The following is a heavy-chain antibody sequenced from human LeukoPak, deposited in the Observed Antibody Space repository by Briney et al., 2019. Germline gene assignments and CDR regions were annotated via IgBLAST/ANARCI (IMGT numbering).Heavy chain of an antibody. Sequence: GGSLRLSCAASGFTFSSYWMSWVRQAPGKGLEWVANIKQDGGEKNYVASVKGRFTISRDISTDTLWLQMDSLRTEDTAVYYCAKGPLRGTAAAIDYWGQGTLVTVSS. CDR3: AKGPLRGTAAAIDY. D-gene: IGHD2-2*01. J-gene: IGHJ4*02. CDR2: IKQDGGEK. CDR1: GFTFSSYW. V-gene: IGHV3-7*01.